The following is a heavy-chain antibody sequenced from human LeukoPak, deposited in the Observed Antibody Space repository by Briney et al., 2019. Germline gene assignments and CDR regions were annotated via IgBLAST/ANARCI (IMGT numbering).Heavy chain of an antibody. V-gene: IGHV1-24*01. CDR3: ATRLPQSGSYLRSWFDP. Sequence: GASVKVSCKVSGYTLTELSMHWVRQAPGKGLEWMGGFDPEDGETIYAQKFQGRVTMTEDTSTDTAYMELSSLRSEDTAVYYCATRLPQSGSYLRSWFDPWGQGTLVTVSS. J-gene: IGHJ5*02. CDR2: FDPEDGET. CDR1: GYTLTELS. D-gene: IGHD1-26*01.